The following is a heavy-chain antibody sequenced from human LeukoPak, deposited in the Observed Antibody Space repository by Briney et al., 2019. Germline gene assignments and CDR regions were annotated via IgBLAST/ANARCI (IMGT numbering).Heavy chain of an antibody. CDR3: AKDSGRSHYYMDV. D-gene: IGHD1-26*01. J-gene: IGHJ6*03. V-gene: IGHV3-9*03. CDR1: GFTFDDYA. CDR2: ISWNSGSI. Sequence: GRSLRLSCAASGFTFDDYAMHWVRQAPGKGLEWVSGISWNSGSIGYADSVKGRFTISRDNAKNSLYLQMNSLRAEDMALYYCAKDSGRSHYYMDVWGKGTTVTVSS.